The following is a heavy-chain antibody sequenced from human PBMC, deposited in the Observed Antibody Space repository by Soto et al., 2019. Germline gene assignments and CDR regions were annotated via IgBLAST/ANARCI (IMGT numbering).Heavy chain of an antibody. J-gene: IGHJ4*02. Sequence: ASVKVSCKASGYTFTSYAMHWVRQAPGQRLEWMGWINAGNGNTKYSQKFQGRVTITRDTSASTAYMELSSLRSEDTAVYYCARARDPQQLAARRFFDYWGQGTLVTVSS. V-gene: IGHV1-3*01. CDR2: INAGNGNT. D-gene: IGHD6-13*01. CDR1: GYTFTSYA. CDR3: ARARDPQQLAARRFFDY.